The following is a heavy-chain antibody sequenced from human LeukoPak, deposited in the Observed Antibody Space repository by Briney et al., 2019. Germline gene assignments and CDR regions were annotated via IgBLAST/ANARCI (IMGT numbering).Heavy chain of an antibody. Sequence: GGPLSLSCAVSGFTFSVYYMSWLREARGKGVEWVSYISGSGNIKSYADSVKGRFTTSSDNAKSSLYLKINSLGAEDTAVYYCASLHFGSADVWGQGTTVTVSS. CDR3: ASLHFGSADV. CDR2: ISGSGNIK. D-gene: IGHD3-3*02. J-gene: IGHJ6*02. V-gene: IGHV3-11*01. CDR1: GFTFSVYY.